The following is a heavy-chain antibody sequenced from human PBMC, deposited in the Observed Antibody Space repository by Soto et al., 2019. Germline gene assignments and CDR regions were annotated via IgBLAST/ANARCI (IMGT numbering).Heavy chain of an antibody. CDR2: INAGNGNT. Sequence: GASVKVSFKASGYTFTSYAMHWVRQAPGQRLEWMGWINAGNGNTKYSQKFQGRVTITRDTSASTAYMELSSLRSEDTAVYYCASPHDSSGYYDAFDIWGQGTMVTVSS. D-gene: IGHD3-22*01. CDR1: GYTFTSYA. V-gene: IGHV1-3*01. J-gene: IGHJ3*02. CDR3: ASPHDSSGYYDAFDI.